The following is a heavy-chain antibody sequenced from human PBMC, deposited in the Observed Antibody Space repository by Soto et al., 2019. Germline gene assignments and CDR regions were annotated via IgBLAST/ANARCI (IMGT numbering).Heavy chain of an antibody. Sequence: ESLKISCKGSGYSFTSYWIGWVRQMPGKGLDGMGIIYPGDSDTRYSPSFQGHVTISADKSISTAYLQWSSLKASDTAMYYCARKESRYYDSSGPVDYWGQGTLVTVSS. CDR2: IYPGDSDT. CDR1: GYSFTSYW. V-gene: IGHV5-51*01. CDR3: ARKESRYYDSSGPVDY. D-gene: IGHD3-22*01. J-gene: IGHJ4*02.